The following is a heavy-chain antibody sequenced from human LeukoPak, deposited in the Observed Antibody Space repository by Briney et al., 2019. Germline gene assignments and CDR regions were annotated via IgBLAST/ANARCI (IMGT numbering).Heavy chain of an antibody. V-gene: IGHV3-23*01. J-gene: IGHJ5*02. Sequence: GGSLRLSCAASGFTFSSYAMSWVRQAPGKGLEWVSAISGSGGSTYYADSVKGRFTISRDNSKNTLYLQMNSLRAEDTAVYYCAKEKYYSSTSCYTWANWFDPWGQGTLVTVSS. CDR2: ISGSGGST. CDR1: GFTFSSYA. CDR3: AKEKYYSSTSCYTWANWFDP. D-gene: IGHD2-2*02.